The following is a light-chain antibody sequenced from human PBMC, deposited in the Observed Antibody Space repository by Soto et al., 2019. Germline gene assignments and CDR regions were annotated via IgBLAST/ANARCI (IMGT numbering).Light chain of an antibody. Sequence: EIVMTQSPATLSVSPGESATLSCRASQSVSSNLAWYQQNPGQAPRLLIYGASTTATGIPARFSGSGSGTEFNLNISSLQSEDFAVYYCQQYNTWPPYTFGQGTKLEI. J-gene: IGKJ2*01. CDR2: GAS. V-gene: IGKV3-15*01. CDR3: QQYNTWPPYT. CDR1: QSVSSN.